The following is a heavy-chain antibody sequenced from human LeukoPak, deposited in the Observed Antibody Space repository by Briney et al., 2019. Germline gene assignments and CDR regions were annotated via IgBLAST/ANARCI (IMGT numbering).Heavy chain of an antibody. V-gene: IGHV4-39*07. CDR2: IYYSGST. Sequence: SETLSLTCTVSGGSISSSSYYWGWIRQPPWKGLEWIGSIYYSGSTYYNPSLKSRVTISVDTSKNQFSLKLSSVTAADTAVYYCARDRDTMIVEGEAFDIWGQGTMVTVSS. CDR3: ARDRDTMIVEGEAFDI. D-gene: IGHD3-22*01. CDR1: GGSISSSSYY. J-gene: IGHJ3*02.